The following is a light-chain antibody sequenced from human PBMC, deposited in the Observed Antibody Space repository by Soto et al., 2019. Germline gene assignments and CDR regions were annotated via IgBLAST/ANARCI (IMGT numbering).Light chain of an antibody. Sequence: EIVLTQSPATLSLSPGERATLSCRASQSVSSYLVWYQQKPGQAPRLLIYDASNRATGIPARFSGSGSGTDFTLTISSLEPEDLAVYYCQQRYHGLTFGGGTKVEIK. CDR3: QQRYHGLT. J-gene: IGKJ4*01. CDR2: DAS. CDR1: QSVSSY. V-gene: IGKV3-11*01.